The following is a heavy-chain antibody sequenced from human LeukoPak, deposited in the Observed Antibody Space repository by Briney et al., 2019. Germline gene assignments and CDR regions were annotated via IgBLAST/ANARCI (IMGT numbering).Heavy chain of an antibody. Sequence: GGSLRLSCAASGFTVSSYYMTWVRQAPGKGLQWVSVIDSGGSTYYADSVKGRLTISRDNSKSTLYLQMNSLRAEDTAVYYCVRGTRGYSYGRFDYWGQGTLVTVSS. CDR3: VRGTRGYSYGRFDY. J-gene: IGHJ4*02. D-gene: IGHD5-18*01. V-gene: IGHV3-53*01. CDR1: GFTVSSYY. CDR2: IDSGGST.